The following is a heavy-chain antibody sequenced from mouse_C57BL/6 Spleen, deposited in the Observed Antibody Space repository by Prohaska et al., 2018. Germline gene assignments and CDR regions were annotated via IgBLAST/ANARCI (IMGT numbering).Heavy chain of an antibody. V-gene: IGHV1-59*01. J-gene: IGHJ1*03. Sequence: QVQLQQPGAELVRPGTSVKLSCKASGYTFTSYWMHWVKQRPGQGLEWIGVIDPSDSYTNYNQKFKGRATLTVDTSSSTAYMQLSSLTSEDSAVYYCTRSNYYGRSPSYFDVWGTGTTVTVSS. CDR2: IDPSDSYT. CDR1: GYTFTSYW. CDR3: TRSNYYGRSPSYFDV. D-gene: IGHD1-1*01.